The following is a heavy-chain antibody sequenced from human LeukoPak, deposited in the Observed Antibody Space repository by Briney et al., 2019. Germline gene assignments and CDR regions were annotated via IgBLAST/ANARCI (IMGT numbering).Heavy chain of an antibody. D-gene: IGHD6-13*01. J-gene: IGHJ4*02. CDR2: IYYSGST. CDR3: ARLYSSSWYGGIDY. V-gene: IGHV4-59*01. CDR1: GGSISSYY. Sequence: PSETLSLACTVSGGSISSYYWSWIRQPPGKGLEWIGYIYYSGSTNYNPSLKSRVTISVDTSKNQFSLKLSSVTAADTAVYYCARLYSSSWYGGIDYWGQGTLVTVSS.